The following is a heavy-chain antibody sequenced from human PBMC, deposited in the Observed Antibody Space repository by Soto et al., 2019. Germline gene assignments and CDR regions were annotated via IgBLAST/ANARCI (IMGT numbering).Heavy chain of an antibody. V-gene: IGHV3-23*01. D-gene: IGHD3-10*01. CDR3: ARLTPYSSGSYSHY. J-gene: IGHJ4*02. CDR1: GFTFSTYP. CDR2: ISSSGGDT. Sequence: EVQLLESGGGLVQPGGSLRLSCVASGFTFSTYPMTWVRQAPGKGLDWVSAISSSGGDTYYADSVKGRFTMFRDNSKSTLYLQMTGLSAEDTAVYYCARLTPYSSGSYSHYWGLGTLVTVSS.